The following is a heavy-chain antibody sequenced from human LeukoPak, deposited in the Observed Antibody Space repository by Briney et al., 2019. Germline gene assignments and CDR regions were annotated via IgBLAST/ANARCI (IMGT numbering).Heavy chain of an antibody. CDR1: GYTFTSYD. Sequence: GASVKVSCKASGYTFTSYDINWVRQATGQGLEWMGWMNPNSGNTGYAQKFQGRVTITRNTSISTAYMELSSLRSEDTAVYYCARGRGSGYYYGMDVWGQGTTVTVSS. CDR3: ARGRGSGYYYGMDV. D-gene: IGHD1-26*01. J-gene: IGHJ6*02. CDR2: MNPNSGNT. V-gene: IGHV1-8*03.